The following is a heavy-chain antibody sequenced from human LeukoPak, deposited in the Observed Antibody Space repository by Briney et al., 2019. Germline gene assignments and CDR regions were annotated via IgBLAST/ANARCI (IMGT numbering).Heavy chain of an antibody. CDR3: GKEVERRFDLKY. Sequence: GGSLRLSCAASGFTSGIYAVSWVRQAPGKGLEWVSAFSGGGDSYYADSVKGRFTISRDNSKKILYLQMNSLRAEDTAVYYCGKEVERRFDLKYWVQGTLVTASS. V-gene: IGHV3-23*01. CDR2: FSGGGDS. J-gene: IGHJ4*02. CDR1: GFTSGIYA.